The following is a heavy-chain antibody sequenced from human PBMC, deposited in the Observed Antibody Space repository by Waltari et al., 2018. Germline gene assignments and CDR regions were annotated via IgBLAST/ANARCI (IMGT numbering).Heavy chain of an antibody. CDR1: GFTFSSYA. V-gene: IGHV3-30*01. J-gene: IGHJ4*02. CDR3: ARGGRSSGWSANPDY. CDR2: ISYDGSNK. D-gene: IGHD6-19*01. Sequence: QVQLVESGGGVVQPGRSLRLSCAASGFTFSSYAMHWVRQAPGKGLEWVAGISYDGSNKYYADSVKGRFTISRDNSKNTLYLQMNSLRAEDTAVYYCARGGRSSGWSANPDYWGQGTLVTVSS.